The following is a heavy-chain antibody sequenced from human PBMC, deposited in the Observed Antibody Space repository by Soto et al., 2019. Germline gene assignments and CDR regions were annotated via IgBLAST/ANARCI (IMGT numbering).Heavy chain of an antibody. CDR3: ARWADGSGSYSPYFDY. Sequence: ASVKVSCKASGGTFSSYAISWVRQAPGQGLEWMGGIIPIFGTANYAQKFQGRVTITADESTSTAYMELSSLRSEDTAVYYCARWADGSGSYSPYFDYWGQGTLVTVSS. V-gene: IGHV1-69*13. CDR2: IIPIFGTA. CDR1: GGTFSSYA. J-gene: IGHJ4*02. D-gene: IGHD3-10*01.